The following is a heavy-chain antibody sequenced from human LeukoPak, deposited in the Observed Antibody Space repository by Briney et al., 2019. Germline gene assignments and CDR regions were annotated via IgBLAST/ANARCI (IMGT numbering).Heavy chain of an antibody. Sequence: SETLSLTCTVSGGSISSYYRSWIRQPPGKGLEWIGYIYYSGSTNYNPSLKSRVTISVDTSKNQFSLKLSSVTAADTAVYYCARGGGSSLVYWGQGTLVTVSS. CDR2: IYYSGST. V-gene: IGHV4-59*08. J-gene: IGHJ4*02. CDR3: ARGGGSSLVY. CDR1: GGSISSYY. D-gene: IGHD6-6*01.